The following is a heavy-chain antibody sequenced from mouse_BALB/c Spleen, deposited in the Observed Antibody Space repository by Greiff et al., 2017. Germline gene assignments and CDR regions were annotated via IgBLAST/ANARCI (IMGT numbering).Heavy chain of an antibody. V-gene: IGHV1S126*01. CDR1: GYSFTSYW. CDR2: IDPSDSET. J-gene: IGHJ2*01. D-gene: IGHD2-4*01. Sequence: VQLQQSGPQLVRPGASVKISCKASGYSFTSYWMHWVKQRPGQGLEWIGMIDPSDSETRLNQKFKDKATLTVDKSSSTAYMQLSSPTSEDSAVYYCAREKNDYDPDYFDYWGQGTTLTVSS. CDR3: AREKNDYDPDYFDY.